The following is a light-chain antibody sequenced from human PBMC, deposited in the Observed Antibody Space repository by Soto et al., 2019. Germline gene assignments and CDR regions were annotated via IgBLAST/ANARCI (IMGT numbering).Light chain of an antibody. J-gene: IGLJ1*01. V-gene: IGLV1-40*01. CDR1: RANIGAGYD. CDR3: QSFDSSLSGSV. Sequence: QAVVTQPPSVFGAPGQRVTISCAGSRANIGAGYDVQWYQHLPGTAPKLLIYGNSYRPSGVPDRFAGSKSGTSASLAITGRQAEDEADYDCQSFDSSLSGSVFGSGTTLTVL. CDR2: GNS.